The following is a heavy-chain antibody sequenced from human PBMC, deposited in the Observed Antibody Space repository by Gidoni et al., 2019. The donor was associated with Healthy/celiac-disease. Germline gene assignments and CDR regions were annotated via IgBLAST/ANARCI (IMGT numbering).Heavy chain of an antibody. CDR1: GGPISSSSYY. D-gene: IGHD4-17*01. J-gene: IGHJ6*02. CDR2: IYYSGST. Sequence: QLQLQESGPGLVKPSETLSLTCTVSGGPISSSSYYWGWFRQPPGKGLEWIGGIYYSGSTYYSPSLKCRVTISVDTSKNQFSLKLSSVTAADTAVYYCATMTTVTTSPLYYYYYGMDVWGQGTTVTVSS. V-gene: IGHV4-39*01. CDR3: ATMTTVTTSPLYYYYYGMDV.